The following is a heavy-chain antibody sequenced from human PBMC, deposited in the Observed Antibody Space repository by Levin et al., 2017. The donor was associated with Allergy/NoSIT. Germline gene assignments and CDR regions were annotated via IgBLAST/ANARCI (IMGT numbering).Heavy chain of an antibody. CDR2: ISYNGRS. CDR3: MKENWGSPPPDC. D-gene: IGHD7-27*01. V-gene: IGHV4-39*07. Sequence: SETLSLTCSVSGGSISRSGFNWGWVRQPPGKGLEWMGSISYNGRSFYNPSLESRLIISVDTSMNQFSLRLTSLTAADTAVYFCMKENWGSPPPDCWGQGTLVTVSS. J-gene: IGHJ4*02. CDR1: GGSISRSGFN.